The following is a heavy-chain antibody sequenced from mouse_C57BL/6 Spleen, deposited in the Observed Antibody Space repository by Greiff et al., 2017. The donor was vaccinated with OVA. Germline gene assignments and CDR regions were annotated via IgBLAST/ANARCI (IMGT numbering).Heavy chain of an antibody. CDR2: INPSNGGT. CDR3: ARESTMITTYFYY. V-gene: IGHV1-53*01. D-gene: IGHD2-4*01. Sequence: QVQLQQPGTELVKPGASVKLSCKASGYTFTSYWMHWVKQRPGQGLEWIGNINPSNGGTKYNEKFKSKATLTVDKSSSTAYMQLSSLTSDDSAVYDSARESTMITTYFYYWGQGTTLTVSA. J-gene: IGHJ2*01. CDR1: GYTFTSYW.